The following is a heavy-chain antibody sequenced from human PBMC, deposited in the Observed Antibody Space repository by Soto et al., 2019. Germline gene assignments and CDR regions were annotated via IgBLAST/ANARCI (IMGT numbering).Heavy chain of an antibody. Sequence: QITLKESGPTLVKPTQTLTLTCTCSGFSLSTGTVDVGWFRQPPGEALGWLALMYRDDDKRYSPSLKSRLTIIKDNTKNQVVLTMTNMVPVDTATYYCAHSRPDTGTGGLFDNWGQGALVIFSS. D-gene: IGHD4-4*01. V-gene: IGHV2-5*02. CDR2: MYRDDDK. CDR3: AHSRPDTGTGGLFDN. J-gene: IGHJ4*02. CDR1: GFSLSTGTVD.